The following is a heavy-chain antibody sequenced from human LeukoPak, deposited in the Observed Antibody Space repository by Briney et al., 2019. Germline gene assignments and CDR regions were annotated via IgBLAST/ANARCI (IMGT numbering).Heavy chain of an antibody. CDR1: GYTFTGYY. J-gene: IGHJ4*02. Sequence: ASVKVSCKASGYTFTGYYMYWVRQAPGQGLEWMGWINPNSGGTNYAQKFQGRVTMTRDTSISTAYMELSRLRSDDTAVYYCARMWEYCSSTSCSFDYWGQGTLVTVSS. V-gene: IGHV1-2*02. CDR3: ARMWEYCSSTSCSFDY. D-gene: IGHD2-2*01. CDR2: INPNSGGT.